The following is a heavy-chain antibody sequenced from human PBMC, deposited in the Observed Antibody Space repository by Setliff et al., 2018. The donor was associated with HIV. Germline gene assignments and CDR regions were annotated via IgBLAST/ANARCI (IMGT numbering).Heavy chain of an antibody. CDR3: ARRITMVRGVIKYYFDY. Sequence: ASETLSLTCTVSGGSISSGHYYWSWIRQPAGKGLEWIGHVYTSGTTNYNPSLRSRVTISLDTSKNQFSLKLTPVTAADTAVYYCARRITMVRGVIKYYFDYWGQGTLVTVSS. J-gene: IGHJ4*02. CDR2: VYTSGTT. CDR1: GGSISSGHYY. D-gene: IGHD3-10*01. V-gene: IGHV4-61*09.